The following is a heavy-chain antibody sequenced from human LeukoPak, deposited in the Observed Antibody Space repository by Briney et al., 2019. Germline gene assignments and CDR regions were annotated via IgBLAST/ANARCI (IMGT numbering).Heavy chain of an antibody. J-gene: IGHJ4*02. CDR1: GFTFSSYW. V-gene: IGHV3-74*01. Sequence: PGGSLRLSCAASGFTFSSYWMHWVRQAPGKGLEWVSRINSDGGTNYADSVKGRFTISRDNAKNTLYLQMSSLRAEDTAVYYCGRDFWSGLDYWGQGTLVTVSS. CDR3: GRDFWSGLDY. D-gene: IGHD3-3*01. CDR2: INSDGGT.